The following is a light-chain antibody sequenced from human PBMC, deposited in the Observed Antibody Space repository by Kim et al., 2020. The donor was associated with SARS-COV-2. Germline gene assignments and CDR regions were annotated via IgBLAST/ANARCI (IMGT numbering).Light chain of an antibody. V-gene: IGKV4-1*01. CDR2: WAS. J-gene: IGKJ1*01. CDR3: QQYYSTPKT. CDR1: QSVLYNSNNKNY. Sequence: ATINCKSSQSVLYNSNNKNYLAWYQQKPGQPPKLLIYWASIRESGVPDRFSGSGSGTDFTLTISTLQAEDVAVYYCQQYYSTPKTFGQGTKVDIK.